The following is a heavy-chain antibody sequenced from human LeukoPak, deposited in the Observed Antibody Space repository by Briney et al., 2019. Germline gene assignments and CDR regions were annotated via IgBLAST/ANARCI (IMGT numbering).Heavy chain of an antibody. D-gene: IGHD5-24*01. Sequence: AGGSLRLSCAASGFTFGDYEMSWVRQAPGKGLEWVSFIRRKTSGGTTENAASVKGRFTISRDDSKSIAYLQLNSLKTEDTAVYYCTRVFRRDGYNSLDYWGQGTLVTVSS. J-gene: IGHJ4*02. CDR2: IRRKTSGGTT. CDR1: GFTFGDYE. CDR3: TRVFRRDGYNSLDY. V-gene: IGHV3-49*04.